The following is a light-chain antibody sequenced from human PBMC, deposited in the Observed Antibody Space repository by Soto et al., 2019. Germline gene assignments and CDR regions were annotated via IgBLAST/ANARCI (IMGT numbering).Light chain of an antibody. V-gene: IGKV3-20*01. Sequence: DIVLTQSPGTPSLSPGKRATLSCWASQSVGNNYLAWYQQKPGQAPRLLIYHASSRATGIPDRFSGSGSRTDFTLTISRLEPEDFAVYYCQQYGWSPPITFGQGTRLE. CDR3: QQYGWSPPIT. CDR1: QSVGNNY. CDR2: HAS. J-gene: IGKJ5*01.